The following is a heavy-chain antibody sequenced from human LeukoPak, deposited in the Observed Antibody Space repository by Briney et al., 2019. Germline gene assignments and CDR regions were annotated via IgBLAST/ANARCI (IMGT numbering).Heavy chain of an antibody. D-gene: IGHD1-26*01. CDR3: NRVGATRYSIFFDY. CDR2: TRSKAYGGTA. J-gene: IGHJ4*02. CDR1: GFTFGAYA. Sequence: PGGSLRLSCIASGFTFGAYALSWVRQAPGKGLEWVGFTRSKAYGGTAEDAASVKGRFSISRDDSQRIAYLQMNSLKAEDTAVYYCNRVGATRYSIFFDYWGQGTLVTVSS. V-gene: IGHV3-49*04.